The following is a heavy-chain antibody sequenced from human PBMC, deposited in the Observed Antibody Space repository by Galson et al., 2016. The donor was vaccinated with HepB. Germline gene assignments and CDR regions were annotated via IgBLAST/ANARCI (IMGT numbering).Heavy chain of an antibody. CDR1: GFTFSSYA. D-gene: IGHD4-11*01. CDR2: ISYGGRNK. CDR3: ARHDYLTPYYYYGMDV. V-gene: IGHV3-30-3*01. Sequence: SLRLSCAASGFTFSSYAMHWVRQAPGKGLEWLAVISYGGRNKNYADSVKGRFTVSRDDSKNTLYLQMNSLRPEDTAVYYCARHDYLTPYYYYGMDVWGQGTTVTVSS. J-gene: IGHJ6*02.